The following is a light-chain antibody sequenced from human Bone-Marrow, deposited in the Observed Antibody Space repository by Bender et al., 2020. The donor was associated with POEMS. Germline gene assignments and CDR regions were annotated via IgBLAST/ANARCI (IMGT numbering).Light chain of an antibody. CDR2: KDT. CDR1: LFPSKY. CDR3: QSGDTTGTYEV. V-gene: IGLV3-25*03. J-gene: IGLJ3*02. Sequence: SYELTQPPSVSVSLGQTARITCSSDLFPSKYAYWYQQKPGQAPILLIYKDTQTPSGIPARFSGSTSGTTVTLTITGVQPEDEAHYYCQSGDTTGTYEVFGGGTKLTVL.